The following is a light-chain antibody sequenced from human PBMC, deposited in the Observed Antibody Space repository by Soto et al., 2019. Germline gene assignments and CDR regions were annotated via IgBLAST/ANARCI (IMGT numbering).Light chain of an antibody. CDR1: HTIATY. J-gene: IGKJ2*01. CDR3: QQFYYYPHT. V-gene: IGKV1-39*01. Sequence: IQMTQSPSSLSASLGDGVTLTSRASHTIATYLNWYQQKPGQVPEVLIYGASRLHVGVPSRFTGSGYGTDFTLTINNLQPEDFAIYYCQQFYYYPHTFGQGTKLEVK. CDR2: GAS.